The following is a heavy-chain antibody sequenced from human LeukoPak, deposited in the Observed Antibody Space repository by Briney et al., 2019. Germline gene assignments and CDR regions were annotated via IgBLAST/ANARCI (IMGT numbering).Heavy chain of an antibody. CDR2: IHYPAST. D-gene: IGHD6-19*01. J-gene: IGHJ2*01. CDR3: ARGSSDVYWYLDV. CDR1: GDSVSAFY. Sequence: SETLSLTCTVSGDSVSAFYWSWLRQSPGTGLEGIGFIHYPASTAYNPSLKSRVTISLETSRNQLSLMLTSLTPADTAMYYCARGSSDVYWYLDVRGRGTLVTVSS. V-gene: IGHV4-59*02.